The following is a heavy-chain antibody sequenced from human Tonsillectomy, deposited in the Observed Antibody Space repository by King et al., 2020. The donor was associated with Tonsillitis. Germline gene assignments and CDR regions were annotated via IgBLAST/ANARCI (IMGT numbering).Heavy chain of an antibody. CDR1: GFNVNTKY. Sequence: VQLVESGGGLIQPGGSLRLSCAASGFNVNTKYMSWVRQAPGRALEWVSAIYSGGTTYYAKSVKGRITISRDTSKNTRYLQMNSLKVDDTAVYYCAREGDDYVWGSYRSFGYWGQGTLVTVSS. CDR2: IYSGGTT. J-gene: IGHJ4*02. V-gene: IGHV3-53*01. CDR3: AREGDDYVWGSYRSFGY. D-gene: IGHD3-16*01.